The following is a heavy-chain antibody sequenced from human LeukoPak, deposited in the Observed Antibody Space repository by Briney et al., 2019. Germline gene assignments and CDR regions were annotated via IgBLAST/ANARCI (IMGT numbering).Heavy chain of an antibody. Sequence: GGSLRLSCAASGFTFSSYSMNWVRQAPGKGLEWVSSISSSSSYIYYADSVKGRFTISRDNAKNSLYLQMNRLRAEDTAVYYCARASQGSYFFDYWGQGTLVTVSS. D-gene: IGHD2/OR15-2a*01. CDR3: ARASQGSYFFDY. CDR1: GFTFSSYS. CDR2: ISSSSSYI. V-gene: IGHV3-21*01. J-gene: IGHJ4*02.